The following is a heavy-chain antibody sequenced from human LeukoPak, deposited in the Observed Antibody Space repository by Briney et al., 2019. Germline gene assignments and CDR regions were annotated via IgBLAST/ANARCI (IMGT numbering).Heavy chain of an antibody. CDR1: GGSFSGYY. CDR3: ARGSLWIFGVSSGPFDP. D-gene: IGHD3-3*01. Sequence: ASETLYLTCAVYGGSFSGYYWSWIRQPPGKGLEWIGEINHSGSTNYNPSLKSRVTISVDTSKNQFSLKLSSVTAADTAVYYCARGSLWIFGVSSGPFDPWGQGTLVTVSS. V-gene: IGHV4-34*01. J-gene: IGHJ5*02. CDR2: INHSGST.